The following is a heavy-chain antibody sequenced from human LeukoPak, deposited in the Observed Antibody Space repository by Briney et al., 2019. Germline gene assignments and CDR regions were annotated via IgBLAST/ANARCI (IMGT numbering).Heavy chain of an antibody. D-gene: IGHD4-23*01. J-gene: IGHJ3*01. Sequence: ASLKVSCKTSGYKFNVYDILWVRQAPGHGLDYVGCISTYTGRANYAQKFQGRVSMITDTSTSTAYLELTNLTSSDTGLYYCARADGTNSGTNAFDVWGLGTMVTVAS. CDR3: ARADGTNSGTNAFDV. CDR2: ISTYTGRA. CDR1: GYKFNVYD. V-gene: IGHV1-18*01.